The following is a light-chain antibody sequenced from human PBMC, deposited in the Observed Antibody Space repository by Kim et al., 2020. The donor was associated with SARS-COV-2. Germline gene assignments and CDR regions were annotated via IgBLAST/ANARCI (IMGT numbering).Light chain of an antibody. Sequence: SPGERATLSCRASQSLARNALASYQQRPGQSPRPLIYDASRRATGIPERFSGSGSGTDFTLTINRLESEDFAVYYCQHYGGSATFGQGTRLEIK. J-gene: IGKJ5*01. CDR1: QSLARNA. CDR3: QHYGGSAT. CDR2: DAS. V-gene: IGKV3-20*01.